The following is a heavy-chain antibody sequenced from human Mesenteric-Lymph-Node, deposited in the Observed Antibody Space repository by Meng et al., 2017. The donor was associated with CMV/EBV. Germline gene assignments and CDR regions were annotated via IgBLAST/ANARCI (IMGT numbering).Heavy chain of an antibody. CDR2: IKYDGSEK. CDR1: GFTFSSYW. CDR3: ARDNHDFWTGHYGMDV. V-gene: IGHV3-7*01. Sequence: GGSLRLSCAASGFTFSSYWMSWVRQAPGKGLEWVANIKYDGSEKYYVDSVKGRFTISRDDAKNSLYLQMNNLRVEDSAMYYCARDNHDFWTGHYGMDVWGQGTTVTVSS. J-gene: IGHJ6*02. D-gene: IGHD3/OR15-3a*01.